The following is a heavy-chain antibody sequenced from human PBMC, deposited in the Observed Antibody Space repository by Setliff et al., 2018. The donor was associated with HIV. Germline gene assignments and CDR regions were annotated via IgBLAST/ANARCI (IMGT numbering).Heavy chain of an antibody. J-gene: IGHJ3*02. CDR1: GGSISSSSYY. CDR3: ARSSDYSNYEQNGAFDI. Sequence: PSETLSLTCTVSGGSISSSSYYWGWIRQPPGKGLEWIGSIHYSGSTYYNPSLKSRVTISVDTSKNQFSLKLSSVTAADTAVYYCARSSDYSNYEQNGAFDIWGQGTMVTVSS. V-gene: IGHV4-39*07. CDR2: IHYSGST. D-gene: IGHD4-4*01.